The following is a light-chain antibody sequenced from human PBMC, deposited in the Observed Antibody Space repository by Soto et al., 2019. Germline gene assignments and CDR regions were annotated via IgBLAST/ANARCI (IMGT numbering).Light chain of an antibody. J-gene: IGKJ1*01. CDR1: QSVSSY. Sequence: EIVLTQSPATLSLSPGEGATLSCRASQSVSSYLAWYQQKPGQAPSLLIYDASNRATGIPARFSGSGSGTDFALSISSLEPEEFAVYDCQQRSNWPPTWTFGQGTKVEIK. CDR3: QQRSNWPPTWT. CDR2: DAS. V-gene: IGKV3-11*01.